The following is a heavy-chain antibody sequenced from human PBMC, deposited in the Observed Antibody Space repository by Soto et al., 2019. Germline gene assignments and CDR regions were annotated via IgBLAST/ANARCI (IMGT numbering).Heavy chain of an antibody. CDR1: GCSISSYY. V-gene: IGHV4-59*08. J-gene: IGHJ4*02. CDR2: IYYSGST. Sequence: SETLSLTCTFSGCSISSYYWSLIRQPPGKGLEWIGYIYYSGSTNYNPSLKSRVTISVDTSKNQFSLKLSSVTAADTAVYYCARRYGGTFDYWGQGTLVTVSS. CDR3: ARRYGGTFDY. D-gene: IGHD2-15*01.